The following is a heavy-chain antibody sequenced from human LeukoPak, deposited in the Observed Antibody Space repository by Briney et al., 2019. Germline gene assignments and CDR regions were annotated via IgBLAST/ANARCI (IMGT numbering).Heavy chain of an antibody. CDR2: IYSGGST. V-gene: IGHV3-53*04. J-gene: IGHJ3*02. Sequence: GSLRLSCAASGFTVSSNYMSWVRQAPGKGLEWVSIIYSGGSTYYADSVKGRFTISRHNSKNTLCLQMNSLRAEDTAVYYCAREVGGSAFDIWGQGTMVTVSS. CDR3: AREVGGSAFDI. D-gene: IGHD3-16*01. CDR1: GFTVSSNY.